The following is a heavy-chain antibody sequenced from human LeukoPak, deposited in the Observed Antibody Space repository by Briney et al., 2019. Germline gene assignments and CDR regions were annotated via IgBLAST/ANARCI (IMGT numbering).Heavy chain of an antibody. CDR1: GFTFSSYW. V-gene: IGHV3-74*01. Sequence: GGSLRLSCAASGFTFSSYWMHWVRQAPGKGLVWVSRINSDGSSTIYADSVKGRFTISRDNAKNTLYLQMNSLRAEDTAVYYCAREVIPSGYYDFWSGYSRPNWFDPWGQGTLVTVSS. J-gene: IGHJ5*02. D-gene: IGHD3-3*01. CDR3: AREVIPSGYYDFWSGYSRPNWFDP. CDR2: INSDGSST.